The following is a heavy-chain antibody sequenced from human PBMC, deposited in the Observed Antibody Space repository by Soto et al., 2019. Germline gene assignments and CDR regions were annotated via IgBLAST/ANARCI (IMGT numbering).Heavy chain of an antibody. D-gene: IGHD1-1*01. CDR2: INPNSGGT. CDR1: GYTFTGYY. V-gene: IGHV1-2*04. CDR3: ARGHPGDWNDRHYAMDV. J-gene: IGHJ6*02. Sequence: GASVKVSCKASGYTFTGYYMHCVRQAPGQGLEWMGWINPNSGGTNYAQKFQGWVTMTRDTSISTAYMELSRLRSDDTAVYYCARGHPGDWNDRHYAMDVSCQATWVPVS.